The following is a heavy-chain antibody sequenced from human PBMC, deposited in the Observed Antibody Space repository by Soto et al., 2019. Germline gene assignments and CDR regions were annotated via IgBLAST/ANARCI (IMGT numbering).Heavy chain of an antibody. CDR1: GFTFSNAW. CDR2: IKSKTDGGTT. D-gene: IGHD4-17*01. CDR3: ISGPYGDYVGVYY. Sequence: GGSLRLSCAASGFTFSNAWMNCVRQAPGKGLEWVGRIKSKTDGGTTDYAAPVKGRFTISRDDSKNTLYLQMNSLKTEDTAVYYCISGPYGDYVGVYYCGQGTLVTVSS. J-gene: IGHJ4*02. V-gene: IGHV3-15*07.